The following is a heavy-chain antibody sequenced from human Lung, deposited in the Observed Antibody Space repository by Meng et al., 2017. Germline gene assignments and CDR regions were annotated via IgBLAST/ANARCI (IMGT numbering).Heavy chain of an antibody. Sequence: QVALVQSGAEVKKPGASVKVSCKASGYTFPDYWLHWVRRAPGQGLEWMERINPKSGDTHYAQRFQGRVTMTGDTSISTAYMELSGLRSDDTAMYYCARDEDISAADKLFGDYWGQGTLVTVSS. D-gene: IGHD6-13*01. V-gene: IGHV1-2*06. CDR1: GYTFPDYW. J-gene: IGHJ4*02. CDR2: INPKSGDT. CDR3: ARDEDISAADKLFGDY.